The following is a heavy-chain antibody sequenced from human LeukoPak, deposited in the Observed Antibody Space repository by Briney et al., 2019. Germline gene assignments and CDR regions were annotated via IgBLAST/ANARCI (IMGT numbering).Heavy chain of an antibody. CDR3: ARTGGYCTNGVCYTYYFDY. J-gene: IGHJ4*02. V-gene: IGHV4-59*08. Sequence: SETLSLTCTVSGGSISSYYWSWIRQPPGKGLEWIGYIYYSGSTNYNPSLKSRVTISVDTSKNQFSLKLSSVTAADAAVYYCARTGGYCTNGVCYTYYFDYWGQGTLVTVSS. D-gene: IGHD2-8*01. CDR1: GGSISSYY. CDR2: IYYSGST.